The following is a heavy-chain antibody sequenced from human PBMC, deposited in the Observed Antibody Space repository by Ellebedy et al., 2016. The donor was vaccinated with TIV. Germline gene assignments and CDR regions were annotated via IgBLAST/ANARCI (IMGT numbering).Heavy chain of an antibody. Sequence: AASVKVSCKASGYTFTSYDINWVRQATGQGLEWMGWMNPNSGNTGYAQKFQGRVTMTRNTSISTAYMELSSLRSEDTAVYYCARPDYGDYVAYYYYGMDVWGQGTTVTVSS. CDR1: GYTFTSYD. CDR3: ARPDYGDYVAYYYYGMDV. J-gene: IGHJ6*02. CDR2: MNPNSGNT. D-gene: IGHD4-17*01. V-gene: IGHV1-8*01.